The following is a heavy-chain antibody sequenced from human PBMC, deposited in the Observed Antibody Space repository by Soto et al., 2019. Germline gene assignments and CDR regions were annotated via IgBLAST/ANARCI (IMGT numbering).Heavy chain of an antibody. CDR3: ARGGIVVVPAAMRSWNY. Sequence: QVQLQQWGAGLLKPSETLSLTCAVYGGSFSGYYWSWIRQPPGKGLEWIGEINHSGSTNYNPSLKSRVTISVDTSKNQFSLKLSSVTAADMAVYYCARGGIVVVPAAMRSWNYWGQGTLVTVSS. CDR1: GGSFSGYY. D-gene: IGHD2-2*01. CDR2: INHSGST. V-gene: IGHV4-34*01. J-gene: IGHJ4*02.